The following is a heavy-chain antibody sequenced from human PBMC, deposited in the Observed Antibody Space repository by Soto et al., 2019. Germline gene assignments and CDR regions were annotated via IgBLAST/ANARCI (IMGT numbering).Heavy chain of an antibody. CDR1: GGSISSGGYY. J-gene: IGHJ3*02. CDR3: ARDSWATNSGFAFDI. D-gene: IGHD5-12*01. V-gene: IGHV4-31*03. CDR2: IYYSGST. Sequence: QVQLQESGPGLVKPSQTLSLTCTVSGGSISSGGYYWSWIRQHPGKGLEWIGYIYYSGSTYYNPSLKSRVTISVDTSKNQFSLKLSSVTAADTDVYYCARDSWATNSGFAFDIWGQGTMVTVSS.